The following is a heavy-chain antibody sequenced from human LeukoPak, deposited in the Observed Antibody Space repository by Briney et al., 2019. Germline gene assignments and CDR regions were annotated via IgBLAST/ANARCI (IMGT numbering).Heavy chain of an antibody. J-gene: IGHJ5*02. CDR1: GGSFSGYY. CDR3: ARAFIVVVPAAMGYNWFDP. Sequence: PSETLSLTCAVYGGSFSGYYWSWIRQPPGKGLERIGEINHSGSTNYNPPLKGRVTIPVDTSKNQFSLKLSSVTAAATAVYYCARAFIVVVPAAMGYNWFDPWGQGTLVTVSS. V-gene: IGHV4-34*01. CDR2: INHSGST. D-gene: IGHD2-2*01.